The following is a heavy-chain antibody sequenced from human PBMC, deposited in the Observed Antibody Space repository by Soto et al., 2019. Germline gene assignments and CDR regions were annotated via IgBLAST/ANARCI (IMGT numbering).Heavy chain of an antibody. V-gene: IGHV3-33*01. CDR2: IWYDGSNK. J-gene: IGHJ2*01. D-gene: IGHD3-10*01. CDR3: ARVRGDGKNYWFLDL. CDR1: GFTFSRHG. Sequence: QVQLVESGGGVVQPGSSLKLSCAASGFTFSRHGIHWVRQAPGKGLEWVTVIWYDGSNKYYVDSVKGRLTFSRDNFEVTMYLLMNSLRVDDTAMYYCARVRGDGKNYWFLDLWGRGTMVTVSS.